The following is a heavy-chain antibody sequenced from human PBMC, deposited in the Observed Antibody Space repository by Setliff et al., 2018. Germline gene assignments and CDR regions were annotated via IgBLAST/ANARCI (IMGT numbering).Heavy chain of an antibody. Sequence: GESLKISCKGSGYTFTNHWIGWVRQMPGKGLEWMGIIYPGDSDTRYSPSFQGQVTISADKSISTAYLQWSSLKASGTATYNCARVVGADGIGIDYWGQGTVVTVSS. D-gene: IGHD2-15*01. CDR2: IYPGDSDT. V-gene: IGHV5-51*01. CDR3: ARVVGADGIGIDY. CDR1: GYTFTNHW. J-gene: IGHJ4*02.